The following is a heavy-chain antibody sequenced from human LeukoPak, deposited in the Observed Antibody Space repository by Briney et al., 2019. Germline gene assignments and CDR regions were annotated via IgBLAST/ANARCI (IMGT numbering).Heavy chain of an antibody. CDR2: IYTSGST. J-gene: IGHJ6*03. CDR1: GGSISSYY. D-gene: IGHD3-9*01. V-gene: IGHV4-4*07. Sequence: SETLSLTCTVSGGSISSYYWSWIRQPAGKGLEWIGRIYTSGSTNYNPSLKSRVTISVDTSKNQFSLKLRSVTAADTAVYYCARGGTNYDILTGYTNYYYYYMDVWGKGTTVTISS. CDR3: ARGGTNYDILTGYTNYYYYYMDV.